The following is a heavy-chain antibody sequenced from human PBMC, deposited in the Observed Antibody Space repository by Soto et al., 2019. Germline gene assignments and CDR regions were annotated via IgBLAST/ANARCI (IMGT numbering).Heavy chain of an antibody. D-gene: IGHD3-10*01. CDR2: ISYDGSNR. V-gene: IGHV3-30*18. CDR1: GFTFSTYG. Sequence: GGSLRLSCAASGFTFSTYGMHWVRQAPGKGLEWVALISYDGSNRNSADSVNGRFTISRDNSKNTLYLQMNSLRVEDTAVYYCAKDEVRTPSLYAMDVWGQGTTVTVSS. J-gene: IGHJ6*02. CDR3: AKDEVRTPSLYAMDV.